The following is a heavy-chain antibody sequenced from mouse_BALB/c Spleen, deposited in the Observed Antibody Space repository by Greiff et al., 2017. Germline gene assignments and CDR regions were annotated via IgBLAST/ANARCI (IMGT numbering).Heavy chain of an antibody. D-gene: IGHD2-14*01. CDR1: GFSLTSYG. Sequence: VKLQESGPGLVQPSQSLSITCTVSGFSLTSYGVHWVRQSPGKGLEWLGVIWSGGSTDYNAAFISRLSISKYNSKSQVFFKMNSLQADDTAIYSCARNYRTSAYFDYWGQGTTLTVSS. CDR3: ARNYRTSAYFDY. J-gene: IGHJ2*01. V-gene: IGHV2-4-1*01. CDR2: IWSGGST.